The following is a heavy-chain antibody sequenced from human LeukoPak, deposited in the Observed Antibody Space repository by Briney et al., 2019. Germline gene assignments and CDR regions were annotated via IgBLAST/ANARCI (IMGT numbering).Heavy chain of an antibody. Sequence: PGGSLRLSCAASGFTFSSYAMPWVRQAPGKGLEWVSYISSSGSTIYYADSVKGRFTISRDNAKNSLYLQMNSLRAEDTAVYYCARDTYGSADYWGQGTLVTVSS. CDR3: ARDTYGSADY. V-gene: IGHV3-48*04. CDR2: ISSSGSTI. J-gene: IGHJ4*02. D-gene: IGHD3-10*01. CDR1: GFTFSSYA.